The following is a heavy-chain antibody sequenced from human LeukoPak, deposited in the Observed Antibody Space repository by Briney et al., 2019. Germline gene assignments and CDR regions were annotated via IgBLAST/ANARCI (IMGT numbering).Heavy chain of an antibody. CDR2: INPSGSST. V-gene: IGHV1-46*01. J-gene: IGHJ5*02. CDR3: ARGPPGRVYDSSKKGLFDP. D-gene: IGHD3-22*01. CDR1: GYTFTTYY. Sequence: ASVKVSCKASGYTFTTYYMHWVRQAPGQGLEWMGIINPSGSSTTYAQKFQGRVTMTRDTSTSTVYMELSSLRSEDTATYYCARGPPGRVYDSSKKGLFDPWGKGTRVTVSS.